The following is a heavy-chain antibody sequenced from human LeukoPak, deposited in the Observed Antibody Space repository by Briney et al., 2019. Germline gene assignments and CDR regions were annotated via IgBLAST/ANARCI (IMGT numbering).Heavy chain of an antibody. D-gene: IGHD5-18*01. Sequence: SQTLSLTCAVSGGSISSGGYSWSWIRQPPGKGLEWIGYICHSGSTYYNPSLKSRVTISVDRSKNQFSLKLSSVTAADTAVYYCASVDTAMASWGQGTLVTVSS. V-gene: IGHV4-30-2*01. CDR1: GGSISSGGYS. CDR2: ICHSGST. CDR3: ASVDTAMAS. J-gene: IGHJ4*02.